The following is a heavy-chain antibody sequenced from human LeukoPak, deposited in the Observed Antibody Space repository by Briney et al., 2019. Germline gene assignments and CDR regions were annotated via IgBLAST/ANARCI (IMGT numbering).Heavy chain of an antibody. CDR1: GGSIGSYY. V-gene: IGHV4-59*01. J-gene: IGHJ4*02. D-gene: IGHD3-3*01. CDR2: IYYSGST. Sequence: SETLSLTCTVSGGSIGSYYWSWIRQPPGKGLEWIGYIYYSGSTNYNPSLKSRVTISVDTSKNQFSLKLSSVTAADTAVYYCAGIFGVVNRYFDYWGQGTLVTVSS. CDR3: AGIFGVVNRYFDY.